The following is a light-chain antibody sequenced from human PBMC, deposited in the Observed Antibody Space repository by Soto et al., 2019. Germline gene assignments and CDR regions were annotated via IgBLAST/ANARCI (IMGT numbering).Light chain of an antibody. V-gene: IGLV2-14*01. J-gene: IGLJ1*01. CDR1: SSDIGAYKY. CDR3: SSYTTGSTLYV. CDR2: EVS. Sequence: QSVLTQPASVSGSPGQSITISCTGSSSDIGAYKYVSWYQQYPGKAPKLIIFEVSNRPSGVSNRFSGSKSGNTASLTIAGLQAEDEADYHCSSYTTGSTLYVFGGGTKVTVL.